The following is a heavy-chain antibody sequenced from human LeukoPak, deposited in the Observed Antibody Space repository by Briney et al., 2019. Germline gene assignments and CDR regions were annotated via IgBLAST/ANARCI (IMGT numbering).Heavy chain of an antibody. J-gene: IGHJ4*02. CDR1: GGSISNYY. CDR3: ARPRYRNKWYYFEY. V-gene: IGHV4-59*12. D-gene: IGHD5-12*01. CDR2: IYYTGIS. Sequence: SETLSLTCTVSGGSISNYYWSWLRQPPGKGREWIGYIYYTGISNYNPSLKSRATMSVDTSKNQSSLKLSSVTAADTAVYYCARPRYRNKWYYFEYWGQGDLVTVAS.